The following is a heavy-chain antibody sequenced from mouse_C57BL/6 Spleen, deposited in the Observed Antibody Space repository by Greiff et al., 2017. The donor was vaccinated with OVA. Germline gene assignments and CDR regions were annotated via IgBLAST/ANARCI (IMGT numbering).Heavy chain of an antibody. D-gene: IGHD1-1*01. CDR1: GYSFTGYF. CDR2: INPYNGDT. V-gene: IGHV1-20*01. J-gene: IGHJ4*01. Sequence: VQLQQSGPELVKPGDSVKISCKASGYSFTGYFMNWVMQSHGKSLEWIGRINPYNGDTFYNQKFKGKATLTVDKSSSTAHMELRSLTSEDSAVYYCARKIYYYGSEAMDYWGQGTSVTVSS. CDR3: ARKIYYYGSEAMDY.